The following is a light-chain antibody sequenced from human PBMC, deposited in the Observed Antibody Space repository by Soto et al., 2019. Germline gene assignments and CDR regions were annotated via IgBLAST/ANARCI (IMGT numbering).Light chain of an antibody. J-gene: IGKJ1*01. CDR2: GAS. V-gene: IGKV3-20*01. Sequence: EGVWRQSPGPLSLSSWESANLSCRRVQSVRSTYLGWYQHKRGQAPRLLIYGASNRATDIPDRFSGSGSGTDFTLNITRVETEDSAVYYCLQHSGTSPKTFGQGTKVDIK. CDR3: LQHSGTSPKT. CDR1: QSVRSTY.